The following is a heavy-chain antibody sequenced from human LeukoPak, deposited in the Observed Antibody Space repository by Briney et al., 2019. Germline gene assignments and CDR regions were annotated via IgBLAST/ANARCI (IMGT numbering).Heavy chain of an antibody. D-gene: IGHD2-21*02. J-gene: IGHJ4*02. CDR1: GFTSSSYW. CDR2: IKQDGSEK. CDR3: ARDFGGDADDY. Sequence: SGGSLRLSCAASGFTSSSYWMSWVRQAPGKGLEWVANIKQDGSEKYYVDSVKGRFTISRDNAKNSLYLQMNSLRAEDTAVYYCARDFGGDADDYWGQGTLVTVSS. V-gene: IGHV3-7*01.